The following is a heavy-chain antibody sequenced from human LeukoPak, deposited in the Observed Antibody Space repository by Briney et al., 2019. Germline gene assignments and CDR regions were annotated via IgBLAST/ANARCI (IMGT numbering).Heavy chain of an antibody. CDR2: IYSGGST. D-gene: IGHD4-17*01. CDR3: ARMHDYGVRN. V-gene: IGHV3-53*01. J-gene: IGHJ3*01. CDR1: GFTVSSNY. Sequence: PGGSLRLSCAASGFTVSSNYMGWVRQAPGKGLEWVSVIYSGGSTYYADSVKGRFTISRDNSKNTLYLQMNSLRAEDTAVHYCARMHDYGVRNWGQGTMVTVSS.